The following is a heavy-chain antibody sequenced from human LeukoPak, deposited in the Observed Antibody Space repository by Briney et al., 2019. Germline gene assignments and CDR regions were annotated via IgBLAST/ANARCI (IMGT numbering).Heavy chain of an antibody. CDR2: INPNSGGT. CDR1: GHTFTGYY. J-gene: IGHJ6*03. D-gene: IGHD4-11*01. Sequence: GASVKVSCKASGHTFTGYYMHWVRQAPGQGLEWMGWINPNSGGTNYAQKFQGRVTMTRDTSISTAYMELSRLRSDDTAVYYCARDTVNHYYYYMDVWGKGTTVTVSS. CDR3: ARDTVNHYYYYMDV. V-gene: IGHV1-2*02.